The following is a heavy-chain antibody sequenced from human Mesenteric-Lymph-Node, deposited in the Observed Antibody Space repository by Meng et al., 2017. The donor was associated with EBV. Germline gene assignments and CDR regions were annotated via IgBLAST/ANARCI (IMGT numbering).Heavy chain of an antibody. CDR3: ARQQLGRDWFDP. J-gene: IGHJ5*02. CDR1: GYSFIGYD. D-gene: IGHD4-11*01. Sequence: QVQRVDSGLGVKKPGASLTVTGKAAGYSFIGYDSSWVRQAPGKGLEWMGWMNARTGNQGYAQKFQGRVTMTRNTSTRTAYLELSSLTSEGTGVYYCARQQLGRDWFDPWGQGTLVTVSS. V-gene: IGHV1-8*01. CDR2: MNARTGNQ.